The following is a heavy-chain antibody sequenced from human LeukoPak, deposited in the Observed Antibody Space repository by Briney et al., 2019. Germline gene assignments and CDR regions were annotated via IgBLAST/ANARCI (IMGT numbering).Heavy chain of an antibody. Sequence: GGSLRLSCAASGFTFSSYSMNWVRQAPGKGLEWVSSISSSSSYMYYADSVKGRFTISRDNAKNSLYLQMNSLRAEDTAVYYCARADSSSWYDNWFDPWGQGTLVTVSS. V-gene: IGHV3-21*01. D-gene: IGHD6-13*01. J-gene: IGHJ5*02. CDR1: GFTFSSYS. CDR3: ARADSSSWYDNWFDP. CDR2: ISSSSSYM.